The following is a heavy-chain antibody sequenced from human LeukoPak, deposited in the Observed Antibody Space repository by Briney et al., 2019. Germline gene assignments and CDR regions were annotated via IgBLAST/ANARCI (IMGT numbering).Heavy chain of an antibody. Sequence: GGSLRLSCAASGFTFSSYGMHWVRQAPGKGLEWVAVISYDGSNKYYADSVKGRFTISRDNSKNTLYLQMNSLRAEDTALYYCAKASGYCSGGSCSGAFDIWGQGTMVTVSS. CDR2: ISYDGSNK. J-gene: IGHJ3*02. D-gene: IGHD2-15*01. V-gene: IGHV3-30*18. CDR1: GFTFSSYG. CDR3: AKASGYCSGGSCSGAFDI.